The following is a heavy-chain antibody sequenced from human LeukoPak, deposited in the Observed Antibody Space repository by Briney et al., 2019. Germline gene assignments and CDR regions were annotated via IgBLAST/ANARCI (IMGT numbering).Heavy chain of an antibody. Sequence: SETLSLTCAVYGGSFSGYYWSWIRQPPGKGLEWIGEINHSGSTNYNPSLKSRVTISVDTSKNQLSLKLSSVTAADTAVYYCARGGTITTYYDFWSGYSDFDYWGQGTLVTVSS. J-gene: IGHJ4*02. CDR2: INHSGST. CDR1: GGSFSGYY. CDR3: ARGGTITTYYDFWSGYSDFDY. V-gene: IGHV4-34*01. D-gene: IGHD3-3*01.